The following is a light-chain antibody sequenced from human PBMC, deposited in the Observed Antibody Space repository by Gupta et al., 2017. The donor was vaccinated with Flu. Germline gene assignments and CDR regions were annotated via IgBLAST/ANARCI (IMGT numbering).Light chain of an antibody. CDR2: GAS. V-gene: IGKV3-15*01. Sequence: EGATLSCSASQSIRTNLAWYQQKPGQSPRLLIYGASASATGIPARFNGSGSGTEFTLSISSLQSEDFAVYYCQQYSDWPPLTFGGGTKVEI. CDR3: QQYSDWPPLT. CDR1: QSIRTN. J-gene: IGKJ4*01.